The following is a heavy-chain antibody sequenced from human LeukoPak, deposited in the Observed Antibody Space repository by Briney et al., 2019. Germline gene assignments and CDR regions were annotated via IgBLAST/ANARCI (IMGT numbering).Heavy chain of an antibody. CDR2: IKQDGSDK. J-gene: IGHJ4*02. V-gene: IGHV3-7*01. CDR3: ARSRMSGDEALLGNY. CDR1: GFTFSNYW. D-gene: IGHD1-26*01. Sequence: GGSLRLSCAASGFTFSNYWMIWVRQAPGQGLEWVANIKQDGSDKSYVDSVKGRFTISRDNAKNSLYLQMNSLRVEDTAVYYCARSRMSGDEALLGNYWGQGTLVTVSS.